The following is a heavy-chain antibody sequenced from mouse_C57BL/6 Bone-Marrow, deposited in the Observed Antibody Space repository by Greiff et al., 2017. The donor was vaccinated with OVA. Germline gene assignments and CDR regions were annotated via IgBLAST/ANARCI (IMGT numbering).Heavy chain of an antibody. J-gene: IGHJ1*03. D-gene: IGHD3-3*01. CDR3: ARRGGRYFCV. Sequence: QVQLQQPGAELVKPGASVKMSCKASGYTFTSYWITWVKQRHGQGLEWIGDIYPGSGSTNYNEKFKSKATLPVDTSSSTAYMQRSSLTSEDSAVYYCARRGGRYFCVWGTGTTVTVSS. V-gene: IGHV1-55*01. CDR1: GYTFTSYW. CDR2: IYPGSGST.